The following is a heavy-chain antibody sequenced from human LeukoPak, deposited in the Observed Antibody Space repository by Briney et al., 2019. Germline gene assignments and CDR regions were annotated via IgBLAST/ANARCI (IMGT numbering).Heavy chain of an antibody. CDR3: ARSGSGYLRYYFDY. Sequence: SETLSLTCAVYGGSFNGYYWSWIRQPPGKGLEWIGEINHSGSTNYNPSLKSRVTISVDTSKNHFSLKLSSVTAADTAVYYCARSGSGYLRYYFDYWGQGTLVTVSS. J-gene: IGHJ4*02. CDR1: GGSFNGYY. CDR2: INHSGST. V-gene: IGHV4-34*01. D-gene: IGHD5-12*01.